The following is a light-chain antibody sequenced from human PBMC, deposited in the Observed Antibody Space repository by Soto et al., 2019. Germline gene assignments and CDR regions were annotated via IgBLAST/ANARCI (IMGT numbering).Light chain of an antibody. V-gene: IGKV1-9*01. CDR1: QGMSSY. Sequence: IQLTQYPSPLSSSVGEGVSITCRASQGMSSYLAWYQHQPGRAPKLLIYAASTLQSGVPSRFSGYGSGTDFTLSISSLQPEDFATYYCQQADSFPITFGQGTRLEIK. CDR3: QQADSFPIT. J-gene: IGKJ5*01. CDR2: AAS.